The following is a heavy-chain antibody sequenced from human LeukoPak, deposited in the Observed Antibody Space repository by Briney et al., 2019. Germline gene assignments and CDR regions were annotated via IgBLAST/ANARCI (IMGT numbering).Heavy chain of an antibody. D-gene: IGHD4-17*01. V-gene: IGHV4-59*01. CDR1: GASITSSF. CDR2: IYYSGRG. CDR3: ARLWRPHDYDNWFDY. Sequence: SETLSLTCSVSGASITSSFWSWIRQPPGKGLEMIGYIYYSGRGNYKPSLKGRVDISLDTSKSRVSLKLTSVTAADTAVYYCARLWRPHDYDNWFDYWGQGSLVTVSS. J-gene: IGHJ5*01.